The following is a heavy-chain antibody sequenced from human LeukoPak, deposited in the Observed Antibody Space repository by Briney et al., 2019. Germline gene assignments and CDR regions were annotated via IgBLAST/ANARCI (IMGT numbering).Heavy chain of an antibody. V-gene: IGHV4-59*01. J-gene: IGHJ4*02. D-gene: IGHD2-2*02. CDR3: ARAYCSSTSCYNWGNFDY. Sequence: SETLSLTCTVSGGSISSYYWSWIRQPPGKGLEWIGYIYYSGSTNYNPSLKSRVTISVDTSKNQFSLKLSSVTAADTAVYYCARAYCSSTSCYNWGNFDYWGQGTLVTVSS. CDR1: GGSISSYY. CDR2: IYYSGST.